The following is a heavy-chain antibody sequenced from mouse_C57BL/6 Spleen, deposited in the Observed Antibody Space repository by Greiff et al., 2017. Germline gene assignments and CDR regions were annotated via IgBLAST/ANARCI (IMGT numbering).Heavy chain of an antibody. V-gene: IGHV5-2*01. CDR1: EYEFPSHD. Sequence: EVMLVESGGGLVQPGESLKLSCESNEYEFPSHDMSWVRKTPEKRLELVAAINSDGGSTYYPDTMERRFIISRDNTKKTLYLQMSSLRSEDTALYYCARGAVYYGSSYWYFDVWGTGTTVTVSS. J-gene: IGHJ1*03. CDR2: INSDGGST. D-gene: IGHD1-1*01. CDR3: ARGAVYYGSSYWYFDV.